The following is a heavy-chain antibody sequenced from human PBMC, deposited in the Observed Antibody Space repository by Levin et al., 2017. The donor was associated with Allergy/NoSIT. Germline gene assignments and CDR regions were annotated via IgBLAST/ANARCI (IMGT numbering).Heavy chain of an antibody. CDR3: ARGSYSSGPYNWFDP. J-gene: IGHJ5*02. Sequence: ASVKVSCKASGYIITSNGLIWVRQAPGQGLEWMGWISVYNGNTNYAQKFQGRVTMTTDTSTSTAYMELRSLRSDDTAVYYCARGSYSSGPYNWFDPWGQGTLVTVSS. D-gene: IGHD6-19*01. CDR1: GYIITSNG. CDR2: ISVYNGNT. V-gene: IGHV1-18*01.